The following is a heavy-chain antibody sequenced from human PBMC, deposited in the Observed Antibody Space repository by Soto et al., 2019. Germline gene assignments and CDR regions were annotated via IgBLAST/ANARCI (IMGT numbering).Heavy chain of an antibody. CDR2: ISGSGGST. Sequence: GGSLRLSCAASGCTFSSYAMSWVRQAPGKGLEWVSAISGSGGSTYYADSVKGRFTISRDNSKNTLYLQMNSLRAEDTAVYYCAKDPFPIDDYFDYWGQGTLVTVSS. V-gene: IGHV3-23*01. CDR1: GCTFSSYA. J-gene: IGHJ4*02. CDR3: AKDPFPIDDYFDY. D-gene: IGHD2-21*01.